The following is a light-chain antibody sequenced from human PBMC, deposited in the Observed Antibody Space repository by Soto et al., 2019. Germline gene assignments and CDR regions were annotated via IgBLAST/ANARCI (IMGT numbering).Light chain of an antibody. CDR1: QIIGTY. CDR2: AAS. V-gene: IGKV1-16*01. CDR3: QQYNSYRT. Sequence: DIQMTQSPSSLSASVGYRVTITCRASQIIGTYLNWYQQKSGKAPKLLIYAASNLQSGVPSRLSGSGSGTEFTLTISSLQPDDFATYYCQQYNSYRTFGQGTKVDIK. J-gene: IGKJ1*01.